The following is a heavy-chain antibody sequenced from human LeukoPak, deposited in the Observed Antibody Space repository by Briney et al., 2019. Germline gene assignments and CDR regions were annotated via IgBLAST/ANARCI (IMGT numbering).Heavy chain of an antibody. Sequence: GESLKISCKGAGYSFSDYWIAWVRQMPGKGLEWMGIIYPGDSDTRYIPSFQGQVTISVDRSSSTAYLQWTSLKASDTAMYFCARRTDGHNYFFDFWGQGSLVTVSS. CDR3: ARRTDGHNYFFDF. CDR1: GYSFSDYW. D-gene: IGHD5-24*01. V-gene: IGHV5-51*01. CDR2: IYPGDSDT. J-gene: IGHJ4*02.